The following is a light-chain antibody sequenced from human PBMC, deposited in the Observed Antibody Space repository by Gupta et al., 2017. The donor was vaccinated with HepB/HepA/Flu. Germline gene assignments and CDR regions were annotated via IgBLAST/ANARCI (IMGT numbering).Light chain of an antibody. J-gene: IGKJ4*01. Sequence: EIVMTQSLATLSVSPGERATLSCRASQSISSNIAWYRQIPGQAPRLLIFGASTRATGIPARFGGSGSGTEFTLTISSLQSEDFAVYYCQQYNMRPLTFGGGTKVEIK. CDR3: QQYNMRPLT. V-gene: IGKV3-15*01. CDR2: GAS. CDR1: QSISSN.